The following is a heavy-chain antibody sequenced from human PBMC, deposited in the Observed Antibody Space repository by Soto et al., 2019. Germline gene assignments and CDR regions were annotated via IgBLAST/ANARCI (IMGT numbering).Heavy chain of an antibody. D-gene: IGHD2-21*02. J-gene: IGHJ5*02. Sequence: GGSLRLSCAASGFTFSSYTMSWVRQAPGKGLEWVSGISATGGSTYYADSVKGRFTFSRDNSKNTLYLQLNSLRAEDTAVYYCAKGFIRDCGGDCTVDTWGQGTLVTVSS. CDR3: AKGFIRDCGGDCTVDT. CDR2: ISATGGST. V-gene: IGHV3-23*01. CDR1: GFTFSSYT.